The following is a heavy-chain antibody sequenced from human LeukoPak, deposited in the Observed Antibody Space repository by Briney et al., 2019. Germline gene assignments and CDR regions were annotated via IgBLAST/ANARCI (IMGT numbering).Heavy chain of an antibody. J-gene: IGHJ4*02. CDR2: IHSSGNT. CDR1: GFSISTYY. D-gene: IGHD4-23*01. V-gene: IGHV4-4*07. Sequence: SETLSLTCTVSGFSISTYYWSWFRQPAGKGLEWIGRIHSSGNTNYNPSLQSRVSLSIDTSQNQFSLRLTSLTAADTAVYFCARDVGKAYWGQGLLAIVSS. CDR3: ARDVGKAY.